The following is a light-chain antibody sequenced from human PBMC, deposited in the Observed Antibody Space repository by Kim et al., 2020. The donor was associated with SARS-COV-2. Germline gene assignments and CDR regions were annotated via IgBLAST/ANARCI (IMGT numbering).Light chain of an antibody. CDR1: SYNNEYKP. J-gene: IGLJ2*01. V-gene: IGLV1-47*01. CDR3: GAWDYSVGDEKLL. CDR2: RNR. Sequence: VTDSCSGSSYNNEYKPVYGHHQLTQRDTKLLIHRNRQRPSEVPDRCTGTKASASASLAISGLRSEDEAQYYCGAWDYSVGDEKLLFGGGTQLTVL.